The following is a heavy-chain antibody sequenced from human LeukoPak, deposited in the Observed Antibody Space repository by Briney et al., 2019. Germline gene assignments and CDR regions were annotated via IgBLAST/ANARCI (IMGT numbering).Heavy chain of an antibody. V-gene: IGHV4-4*07. CDR1: ADFNNNYY. CDR3: ARDGNLVRGIIKRGHLDF. Sequence: SETLSLTCTASADFNNNYYWNWVRQSAGKGLEWIGRIYSSGITNYNPSLKSRIYRSVDMCMKQFSLRLTSMTPADTDDYYCARDGNLVRGIIKRGHLDFWGQGILVTVSS. J-gene: IGHJ4*02. D-gene: IGHD3-10*01. CDR2: IYSSGIT.